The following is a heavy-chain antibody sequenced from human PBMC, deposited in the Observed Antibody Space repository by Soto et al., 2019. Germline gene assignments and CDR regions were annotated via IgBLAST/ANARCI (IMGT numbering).Heavy chain of an antibody. CDR2: ISGSGGST. CDR1: GFTFSSYA. CDR3: AKDLRQWLTTAEYFQH. Sequence: EVQLLESGGGLVQPGGSLRLSCAASGFTFSSYAMSWVRQAPGKGLEWVSAISGSGGSTYYADSVKGRFTISRDNSKNTLYLQMYSLRVEDTAVYYCAKDLRQWLTTAEYFQHWGQGTLVTVSS. D-gene: IGHD6-19*01. V-gene: IGHV3-23*01. J-gene: IGHJ1*01.